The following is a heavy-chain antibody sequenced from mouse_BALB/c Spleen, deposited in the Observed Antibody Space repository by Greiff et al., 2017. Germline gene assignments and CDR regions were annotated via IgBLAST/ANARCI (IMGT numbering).Heavy chain of an antibody. CDR1: GFDFSRYW. J-gene: IGHJ4*01. D-gene: IGHD2-1*01. V-gene: IGHV4-1*02. Sequence: EVKLVESGGGLVQPGGSLKLSCAASGFDFSRYWMSWVRQAPGKGLEWIGEINPDSSTINYTPSLKDKFIISRDNAKNTLYLQMSKVRSEDTALYYCARYGNYPYYAMDYWGQGTSVTVSS. CDR3: ARYGNYPYYAMDY. CDR2: INPDSSTI.